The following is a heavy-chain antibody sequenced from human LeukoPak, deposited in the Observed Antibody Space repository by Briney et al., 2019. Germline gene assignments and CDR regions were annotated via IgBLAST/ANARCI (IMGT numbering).Heavy chain of an antibody. CDR2: IYHSGTT. Sequence: SETLSLTCTVSGYSISSGYYWGYIRQPPGKGLEWIGSIYHSGTTYYNPSLKSRVTISVDTSKNQFSLKLSSVTAADTAVYYCARAFGTTYGGKRDYYYYYYMDVWGKGTTVTVSS. CDR1: GYSISSGYY. J-gene: IGHJ6*03. V-gene: IGHV4-38-2*02. CDR3: ARAFGTTYGGKRDYYYYYYMDV. D-gene: IGHD4-23*01.